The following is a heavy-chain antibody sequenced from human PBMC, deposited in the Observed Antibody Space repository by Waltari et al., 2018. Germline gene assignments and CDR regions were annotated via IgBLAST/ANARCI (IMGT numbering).Heavy chain of an antibody. Sequence: SWVRQAPGKGLEWVANIKQDGSEKYYVDSVKGRFTISRDNAKNSLYLQMNSLRAEDTAVYYCASLYDSSGYWGQGTLVTVSS. J-gene: IGHJ4*02. CDR3: ASLYDSSGY. CDR2: IKQDGSEK. D-gene: IGHD3-22*01. V-gene: IGHV3-7*01.